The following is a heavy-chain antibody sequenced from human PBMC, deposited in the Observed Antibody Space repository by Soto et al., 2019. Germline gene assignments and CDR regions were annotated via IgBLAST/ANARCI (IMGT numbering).Heavy chain of an antibody. CDR3: AKSYYDSRGRDSFDY. D-gene: IGHD3-22*01. V-gene: IGHV3-30*18. CDR2: ISYDGTDK. Sequence: QVQLVESGGGVVQPGRSLRLSCAASGFSFSNYGMHWVRQAPGKGLEWVAGISYDGTDKYHADSVKGRFTISRDNSKNTLYLQMDSLRGEDTAVYFCAKSYYDSRGRDSFDYWGQGTLVTVSS. J-gene: IGHJ4*02. CDR1: GFSFSNYG.